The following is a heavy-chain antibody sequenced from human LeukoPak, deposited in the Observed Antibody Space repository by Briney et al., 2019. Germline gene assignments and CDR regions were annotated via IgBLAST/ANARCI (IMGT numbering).Heavy chain of an antibody. D-gene: IGHD1-26*01. CDR3: AADWPGGFYPIAH. V-gene: IGHV3-15*01. J-gene: IGHJ4*02. CDR2: IKSKADGETT. CDR1: GFAINTAW. Sequence: GGSLRLSCAASGFAINTAWMTWVHQAPGKGLEWVGRIKSKADGETTHYTAPVKGRFIISRDDSKNTLHLQMNSLKTEDTAVYYFAADWPGGFYPIAHWGQGTLVTVSS.